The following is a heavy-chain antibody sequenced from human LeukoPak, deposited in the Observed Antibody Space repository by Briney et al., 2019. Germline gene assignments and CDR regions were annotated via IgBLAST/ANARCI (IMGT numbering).Heavy chain of an antibody. D-gene: IGHD1-14*01. J-gene: IGHJ4*02. V-gene: IGHV3-7*01. CDR2: IKPDGSDK. CDR3: SGRSGSHGIY. CDR1: GFIFSDYW. Sequence: GGSLRLSCAGSGFIFSDYWMNWVRQAPGKGLEWVANIKPDGSDKVYVDSVRGRFTISRDNAENSVYLQLNSLRAEDTGVYYCSGRSGSHGIYWGQGTLVTVSS.